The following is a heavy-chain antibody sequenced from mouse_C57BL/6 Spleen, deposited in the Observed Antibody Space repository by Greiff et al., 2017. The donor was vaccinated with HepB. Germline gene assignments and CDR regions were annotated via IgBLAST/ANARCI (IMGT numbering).Heavy chain of an antibody. CDR3: ARLDGYAMDY. J-gene: IGHJ4*01. CDR1: GFTFSSYG. Sequence: EVNLVESGGDLVKPGGSLKLSCAASGFTFSSYGMSWVRQTPDKRLEWVATISSGGSYTYYPDSVKGRFTISRDNAKNTLYLQMSSLKSEDTAMYYCARLDGYAMDYWGQGTSVTVSS. V-gene: IGHV5-6*01. CDR2: ISSGGSYT.